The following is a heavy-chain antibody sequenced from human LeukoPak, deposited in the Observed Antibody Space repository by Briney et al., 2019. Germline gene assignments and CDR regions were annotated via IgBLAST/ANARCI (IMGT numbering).Heavy chain of an antibody. J-gene: IGHJ6*02. V-gene: IGHV4-61*01. D-gene: IGHD2-2*01. CDR1: GGSVSSGSYY. CDR2: IYYSGST. CDR3: ARGVVVPAASSYGMDV. Sequence: PSETLSLTCTVSGGSVSSGSYYWSWIRQPPGKGLEWIGYIYYSGSTNYNPSLKSRVTISVDTSKNQFSLKLSSVTAADTAVYYCARGVVVPAASSYGMDVWGQGTTVTVSS.